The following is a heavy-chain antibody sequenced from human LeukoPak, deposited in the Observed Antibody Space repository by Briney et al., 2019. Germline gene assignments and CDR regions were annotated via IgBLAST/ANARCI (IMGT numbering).Heavy chain of an antibody. V-gene: IGHV4-34*01. Sequence: SETLSLTCAVYGRSFSGYYWSWIRQPPGKGLEWIGEINHSGSTNYNPSLKSRVTISVDTSKNQFSLKLSSVTAADTAVYYCARRGRGYSYGYKSFFDYWGQGTLVTVSS. CDR3: ARRGRGYSYGYKSFFDY. J-gene: IGHJ4*02. CDR1: GRSFSGYY. CDR2: INHSGST. D-gene: IGHD5-18*01.